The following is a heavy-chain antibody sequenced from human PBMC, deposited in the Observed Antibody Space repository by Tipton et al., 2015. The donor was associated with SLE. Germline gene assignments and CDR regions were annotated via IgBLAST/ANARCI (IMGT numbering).Heavy chain of an antibody. CDR2: IHHSGNT. D-gene: IGHD4-17*01. CDR3: ARAGKYGAFDAFDV. V-gene: IGHV4-34*01. CDR1: GESFSAYS. Sequence: TLSLTCAVYGESFSAYSWGWIRQTPEKGLEWIGEIHHSGNTNYKPSLKSRVTISVDTPKNQVSLKLSSVTAADTAVYYCARAGKYGAFDAFDVWGQGTMVTVSS. J-gene: IGHJ3*01.